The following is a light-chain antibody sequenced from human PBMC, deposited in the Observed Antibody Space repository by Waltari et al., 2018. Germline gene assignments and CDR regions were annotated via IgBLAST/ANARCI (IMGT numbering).Light chain of an antibody. CDR1: SSNIGNNY. CDR2: DND. J-gene: IGLJ2*01. Sequence: QSVLTQPPSVSAAPGQKVTISCSGSSSNIGNNYVSWYQQLPGTAPKLLIYDNDQRPSGMPDRFSGSKAGTSATLGITGLQTGDEADYYCGTWYSSLSIGVFGGGTKLTVL. V-gene: IGLV1-51*01. CDR3: GTWYSSLSIGV.